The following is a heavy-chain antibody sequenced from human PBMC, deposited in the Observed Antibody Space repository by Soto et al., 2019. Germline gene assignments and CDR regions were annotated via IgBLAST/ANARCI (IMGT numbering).Heavy chain of an antibody. CDR1: GGSISSYY. J-gene: IGHJ4*02. CDR2: IYYSGST. CDR3: ARESMARFDY. Sequence: SETLSLPCTVSGGSISSYYWSLIRQPPGKGLEWIGYIYYSGSTNYNPSLKSRVTISVDTSKNQFSLKLSSVTAADTAVYYCARESMARFDYWGQGSLVTVSS. V-gene: IGHV4-59*01.